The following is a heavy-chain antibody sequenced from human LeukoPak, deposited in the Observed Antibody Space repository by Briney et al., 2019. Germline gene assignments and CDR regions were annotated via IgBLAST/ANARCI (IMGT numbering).Heavy chain of an antibody. J-gene: IGHJ4*02. CDR1: GFTFSSYW. CDR3: AKDFVGPDDY. CDR2: IDSNGRTI. Sequence: GGSLRLSCAASGFTFSSYWMHWVRQAPGKGLVWVSRIDSNGRTINYADSVKGRFTISRDNANSMLYLQMNSLRAEDSAVYYCAKDFVGPDDYWGQGTLVTVSS. V-gene: IGHV3-74*01. D-gene: IGHD1-26*01.